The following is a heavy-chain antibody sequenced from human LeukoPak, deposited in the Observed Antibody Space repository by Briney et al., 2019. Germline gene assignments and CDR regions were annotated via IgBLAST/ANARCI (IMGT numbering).Heavy chain of an antibody. D-gene: IGHD1-26*01. Sequence: ASVKVSCKVSGYTLTELSMHWVRQAPGKGLEWIGGFDPEDGETIYAQKFQGRVTMTEDTSTDTAYMELSSLRSEDTAVYYCATGPYYGSYYFDYWGQGTLVTVSS. CDR2: FDPEDGET. CDR3: ATGPYYGSYYFDY. V-gene: IGHV1-24*01. J-gene: IGHJ4*02. CDR1: GYTLTELS.